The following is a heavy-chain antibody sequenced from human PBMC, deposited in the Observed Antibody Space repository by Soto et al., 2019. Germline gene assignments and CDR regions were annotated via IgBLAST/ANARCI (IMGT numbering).Heavy chain of an antibody. CDR3: ARDGQDIVVVVAARPYYYYMDV. Sequence: GGSLRLSCAASGFTFSSYGMHWVRQAPGKGLEWVAVIWYDGSNKYYADSVKGRFTISRDNSKNTLYLQMNSLRAEDTAVYYCARDGQDIVVVVAARPYYYYMDVWGKGTTVTVSS. CDR1: GFTFSSYG. D-gene: IGHD2-15*01. V-gene: IGHV3-33*01. J-gene: IGHJ6*03. CDR2: IWYDGSNK.